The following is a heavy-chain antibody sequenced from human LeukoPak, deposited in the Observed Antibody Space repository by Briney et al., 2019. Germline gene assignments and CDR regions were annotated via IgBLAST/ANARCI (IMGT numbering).Heavy chain of an antibody. Sequence: SETLSLTCTVSGGSISSYYWSWIRQPPGKGLEWIGYIYYSGSTNYNPSLKSRVTISVDTSKNQFSLKLSSVTAADTAVYYCARDGRWGNWLDPWGQGTLVTVSS. CDR1: GGSISSYY. CDR3: ARDGRWGNWLDP. V-gene: IGHV4-59*01. J-gene: IGHJ5*02. D-gene: IGHD4-23*01. CDR2: IYYSGST.